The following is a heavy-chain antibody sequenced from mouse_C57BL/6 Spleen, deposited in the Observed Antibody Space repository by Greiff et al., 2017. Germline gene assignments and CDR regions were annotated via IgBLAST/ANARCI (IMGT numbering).Heavy chain of an antibody. CDR1: GFTFSDYY. V-gene: IGHV5-16*01. J-gene: IGHJ4*01. CDR3: ARDDLYYAMDY. Sequence: DVKLVESEGGLVQPGSSMKLSCTASGFTFSDYYMAWVRQVPEKGLEWVANINYDGSSTYYLDSLKSRFIISRDNAKNILYLQMSSLKSEDTATYYCARDDLYYAMDYWGQGTSVTVSS. CDR2: INYDGSST.